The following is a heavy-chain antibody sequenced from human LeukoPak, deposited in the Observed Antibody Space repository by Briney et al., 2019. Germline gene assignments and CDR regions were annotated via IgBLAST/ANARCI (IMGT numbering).Heavy chain of an antibody. V-gene: IGHV3-30-3*01. CDR1: GFIFSTYA. Sequence: GGSLRLSCVASGFIFSTYAMHWVRQAPGKGLEWVAVISYDGRDKYYGDSVGGRFSISRDNSKNTLYLQMSSLRAEDTAVYYCARVDSRYYDSTGYSLPNYWGQGSLVTVSS. D-gene: IGHD3-22*01. CDR2: ISYDGRDK. J-gene: IGHJ4*02. CDR3: ARVDSRYYDSTGYSLPNY.